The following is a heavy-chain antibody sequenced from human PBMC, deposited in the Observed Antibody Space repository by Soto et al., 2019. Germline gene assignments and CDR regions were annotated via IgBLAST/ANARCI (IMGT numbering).Heavy chain of an antibody. Sequence: QTVSVTCAFSGDSVSSNSAAWNWIRHSPSRGLEWLGRTYYRSKWYNDYAVSVKSRITINPDTSKNQFYLQLNSVTPEDTAVYYCARAPTVGITGTFDYWGQGTLVTVYS. J-gene: IGHJ4*02. D-gene: IGHD1-7*01. CDR1: GDSVSSNSAA. V-gene: IGHV6-1*01. CDR3: ARAPTVGITGTFDY. CDR2: TYYRSKWYN.